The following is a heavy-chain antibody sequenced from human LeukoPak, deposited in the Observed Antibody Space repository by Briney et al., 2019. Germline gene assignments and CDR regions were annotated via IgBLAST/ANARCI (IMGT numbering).Heavy chain of an antibody. J-gene: IGHJ6*02. Sequence: PGGSLRLSCAASGFTFSSYAMSWVRQAPGKGLEWVSTISGSGGSTFYADSAKGRFTFSRDNSKNTLYLQMNSLRAEDTAVYYCAGGTGLPPANYFYYGMDVWGQGTTVTVSS. V-gene: IGHV3-23*01. CDR3: AGGTGLPPANYFYYGMDV. CDR1: GFTFSSYA. D-gene: IGHD3/OR15-3a*01. CDR2: ISGSGGST.